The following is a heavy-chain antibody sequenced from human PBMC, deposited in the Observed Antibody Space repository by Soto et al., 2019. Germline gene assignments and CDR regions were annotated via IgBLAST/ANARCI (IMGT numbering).Heavy chain of an antibody. CDR3: ARQRSYWYFDL. CDR2: IYYSGST. Sequence: QLQLQESGPGLVKPSETLSLTCTVSGGSISSSSYYWGWIRQPPGKGLEWIGSIYYSGSTYYNPSLKSRVTISVDTSKNQFSLKLSSVTAADTAVYYCARQRSYWYFDLWGRGTLVTVSS. CDR1: GGSISSSSYY. J-gene: IGHJ2*01. V-gene: IGHV4-39*01.